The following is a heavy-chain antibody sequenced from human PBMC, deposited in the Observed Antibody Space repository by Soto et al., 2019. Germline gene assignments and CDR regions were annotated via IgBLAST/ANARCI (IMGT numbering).Heavy chain of an antibody. CDR2: IYYSGST. CDR3: GRHRPVIVVNNHHPLGY. J-gene: IGHJ4*02. CDR1: GASISSYY. V-gene: IGHV4-59*08. D-gene: IGHD3-22*01. Sequence: QVQLQESGPGLVKASETLSLTCSVSGASISSYYWSWIRQPPGKGLEWIAYIYYSGSTKYNPSLKSRVSISVDTSKYPLSLKLSSVTAAHTPLYYCGRHRPVIVVNNHHPLGYWGQGTLVTVSS.